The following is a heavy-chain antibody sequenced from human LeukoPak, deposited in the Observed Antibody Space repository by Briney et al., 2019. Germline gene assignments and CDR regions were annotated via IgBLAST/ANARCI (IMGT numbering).Heavy chain of an antibody. D-gene: IGHD3-10*01. CDR2: ISGSDSRT. CDR1: GFTFSSYG. V-gene: IGHV3-NL1*01. CDR3: AREALYGSGSYYKDFDY. J-gene: IGHJ4*02. Sequence: PGGSLRLSCAASGFTFSSYGMHWVRQAPGKGLEWVSVISGSDSRTDYADSVKGRLTISRDNSKNTLYLQMNSLRAEDTAVYYCAREALYGSGSYYKDFDYWGQGTLVTVSS.